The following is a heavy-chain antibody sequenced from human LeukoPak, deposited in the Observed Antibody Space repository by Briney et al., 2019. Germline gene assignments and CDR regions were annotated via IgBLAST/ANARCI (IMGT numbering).Heavy chain of an antibody. CDR2: ISYDGSNK. J-gene: IGHJ3*02. V-gene: IGHV3-30*18. D-gene: IGHD1-26*01. Sequence: GGSLRLSCAASGFTFSSYGMHWARQAPGKGLEWVAVISYDGSNKYYADSVKGRFTISRDNSKNTLYLQMNSLRAEDTAVYYCAKGTVDRWELILGGDAFDIWGQGTMVTVSS. CDR3: AKGTVDRWELILGGDAFDI. CDR1: GFTFSSYG.